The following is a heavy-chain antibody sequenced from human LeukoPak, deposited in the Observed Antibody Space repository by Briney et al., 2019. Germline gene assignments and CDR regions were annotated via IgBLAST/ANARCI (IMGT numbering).Heavy chain of an antibody. CDR2: IDTAGNT. CDR3: ARTSKVTSVMDI. Sequence: PGGSLRLSCAASGFTFSSYAMNWVRQAPGKGLEWVSAIDTAGNTFYPGSVRGRFTISRENAKNSLYLQMNNVRAGDTAVYYCARTSKVTSVMDIWGQGTMVTVSS. V-gene: IGHV3-13*01. D-gene: IGHD3-16*01. CDR1: GFTFSSYA. J-gene: IGHJ3*02.